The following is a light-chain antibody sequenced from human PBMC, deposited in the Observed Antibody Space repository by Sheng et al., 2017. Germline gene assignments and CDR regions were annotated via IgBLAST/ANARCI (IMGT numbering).Light chain of an antibody. Sequence: SYDLTQSPSVSVSPGQTASITCSGDKLGDKYASWYQQKSGQSPVLVIYQDTKRPSGIPERFSGSNSGNTATLTISGTQAMDEGDYYCQAWDSSAENVVFGGGTKLTVV. J-gene: IGLJ2*01. V-gene: IGLV3-1*01. CDR3: QAWDSSAENVV. CDR2: QDT. CDR1: KLGDKY.